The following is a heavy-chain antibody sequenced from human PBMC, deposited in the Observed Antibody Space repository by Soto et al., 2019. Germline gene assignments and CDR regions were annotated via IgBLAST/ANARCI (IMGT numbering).Heavy chain of an antibody. CDR3: AKERVNHNSVWVPFAF. Sequence: PGESLCLSCAASGFSFSIFAMSWVRQPPGKGLEWVSGMGGSNDDTYYADSVKGRFTISRDNSKTTLFVQMNRLRPEDTAVYYCAKERVNHNSVWVPFAFWGQGTLVTVSS. CDR2: MGGSNDDT. V-gene: IGHV3-23*01. J-gene: IGHJ3*01. D-gene: IGHD3-16*01. CDR1: GFSFSIFA.